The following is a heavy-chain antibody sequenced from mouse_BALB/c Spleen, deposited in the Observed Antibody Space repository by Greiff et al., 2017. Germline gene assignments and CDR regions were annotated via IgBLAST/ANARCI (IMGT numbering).Heavy chain of an antibody. CDR2: ISSGSSTI. Sequence: EVHLVESGGGLVQPGGSRKLSCAASGFTFSSFGMHWVRQAPEKGLEWVAYISSGSSTIYYADTVKGRFTISRDNPKNTLFLQMTSLRSEDTAMYYGAKSGWGNYPYAMDYWGQGTSVTVSS. CDR3: AKSGWGNYPYAMDY. D-gene: IGHD2-1*01. V-gene: IGHV5-17*02. J-gene: IGHJ4*01. CDR1: GFTFSSFG.